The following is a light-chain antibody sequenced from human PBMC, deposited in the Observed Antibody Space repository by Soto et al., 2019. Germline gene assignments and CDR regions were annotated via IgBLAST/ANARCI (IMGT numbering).Light chain of an antibody. Sequence: SYVLTQPPSVSVAPGQTATITCGGDNIGSKIVHWYQHNPGQAPVLVVHDDDDRPSGIPERFSGSNSGQTATLTISRVEAGDEADYYCQVWVGPXERIFGGGXK. CDR3: QVWVGPXERI. CDR1: NIGSKI. CDR2: DDD. J-gene: IGLJ2*01. V-gene: IGLV3-21*02.